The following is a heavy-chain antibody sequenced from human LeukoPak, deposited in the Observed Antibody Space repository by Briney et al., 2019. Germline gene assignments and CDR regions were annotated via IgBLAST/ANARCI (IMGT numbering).Heavy chain of an antibody. CDR3: ARASGVGFDY. CDR2: ISSSGSTI. CDR1: GLTFSSYE. D-gene: IGHD3-10*01. Sequence: PGGSLRLSCAASGLTFSSYEMNWVRQAPGKGLEWVSYISSSGSTIYYADPVKGRFTISRDNAKNSLYLQMNSLRAEDTAVYYCARASGVGFDYWGQGTLVTVSS. V-gene: IGHV3-48*03. J-gene: IGHJ4*02.